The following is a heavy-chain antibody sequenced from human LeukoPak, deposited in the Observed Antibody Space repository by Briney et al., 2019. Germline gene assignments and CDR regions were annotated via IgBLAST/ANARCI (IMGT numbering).Heavy chain of an antibody. D-gene: IGHD6-19*01. V-gene: IGHV3-7*01. J-gene: IGHJ5*02. Sequence: QPGGSLRLSCAASGFTFSSYWMSWVRQAPGKGLEWVANIKQDGSEKYYVDSVKGRFTISRDNAKNSLYLQMNSLRAEDTAVYYCAGDFSSGWRNWFDPWGQGTLVTVSS. CDR1: GFTFSSYW. CDR3: AGDFSSGWRNWFDP. CDR2: IKQDGSEK.